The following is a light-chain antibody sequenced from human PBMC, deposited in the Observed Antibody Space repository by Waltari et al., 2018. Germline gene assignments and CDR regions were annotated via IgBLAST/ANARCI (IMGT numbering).Light chain of an antibody. CDR3: QSADSSGTYVV. J-gene: IGLJ2*01. V-gene: IGLV3-25*03. CDR1: ALPKQS. Sequence: SYELTQPPSVPVSPGQTARITCPGDALPKQSAYWYQQKPGQAPGLVIYKDSERPSGIPERFSGSSSGTTVTLTISGVQAEDEADYYCQSADSSGTYVVFGGGTKLTVL. CDR2: KDS.